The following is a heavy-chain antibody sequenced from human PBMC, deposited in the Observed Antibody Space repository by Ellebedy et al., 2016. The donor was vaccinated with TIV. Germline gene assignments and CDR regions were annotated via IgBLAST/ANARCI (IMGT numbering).Heavy chain of an antibody. CDR2: IYYSGST. CDR3: ARHDTDGILAYCGGDCSSGWFDP. D-gene: IGHD2-21*02. CDR1: GGSISSSSYY. J-gene: IGHJ5*02. Sequence: MPSETLSLTCTVSGGSISSSSYYWGWIRQPPGKGLEWIGSIYYSGSTYYNPSLKSRVTISVDTSKNQFSLKLSSVTAADTAVYYCARHDTDGILAYCGGDCSSGWFDPWGQGTLVTVSS. V-gene: IGHV4-39*01.